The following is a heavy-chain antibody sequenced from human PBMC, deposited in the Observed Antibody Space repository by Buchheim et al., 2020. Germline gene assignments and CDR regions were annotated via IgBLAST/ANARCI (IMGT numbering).Heavy chain of an antibody. J-gene: IGHJ6*02. D-gene: IGHD3-9*01. CDR3: ARDYDILTGYIRYYYYYGMDV. CDR2: INSDGSSP. V-gene: IGHV3-74*01. Sequence: EVQLVESGGGLVQPGGSLRLSCAASGFTFSSYWMHWVRQAPGKGLVWVSRINSDGSSPSYAASVKGRFTISRDHAKNTLYLQMNILRAEDTAVYYCARDYDILTGYIRYYYYYGMDVWGQGTT. CDR1: GFTFSSYW.